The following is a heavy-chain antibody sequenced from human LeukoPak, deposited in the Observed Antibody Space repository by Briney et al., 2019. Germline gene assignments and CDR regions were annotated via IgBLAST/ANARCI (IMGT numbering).Heavy chain of an antibody. CDR2: ISYDGSNK. CDR3: ARGSSRAFDY. Sequence: GGSLRLSCAASGFTFSSYAMHWVRQAPGKGLEWVAVISYDGSNKYYADSVKGRFTVSRDNSKNTLYLQMNSLRAEDTAVYFCARGSSRAFDYWGQGTLVTVSS. J-gene: IGHJ4*02. V-gene: IGHV3-30*14. CDR1: GFTFSSYA. D-gene: IGHD2-2*01.